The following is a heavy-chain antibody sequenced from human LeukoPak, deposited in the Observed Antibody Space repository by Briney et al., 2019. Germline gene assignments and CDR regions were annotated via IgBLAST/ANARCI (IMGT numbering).Heavy chain of an antibody. D-gene: IGHD4-23*01. V-gene: IGHV3-23*01. CDR2: ISGSGSNT. Sequence: PGGSLRLSCGTSGFTFSNYAMSWVRQAPGKGLEWVSAISGSGSNTYYADSVKGRFTISRDNSKNTLYLQMNSLRAEETAVYYCAKHYGSNSIAEYWGQGTLVTVSS. CDR3: AKHYGSNSIAEY. J-gene: IGHJ4*02. CDR1: GFTFSNYA.